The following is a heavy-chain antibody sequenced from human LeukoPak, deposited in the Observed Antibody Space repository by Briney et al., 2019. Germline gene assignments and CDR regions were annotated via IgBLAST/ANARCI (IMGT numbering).Heavy chain of an antibody. Sequence: GGSLRLSCAASGFTFSSYAMSWVRQAPGKGLEWVSGTSGSGGSTYYAGSVKGRLTISRDNSKNTLYLQMNSLRVEDTAVYYCAKNGGSQCYSHLDSWGQGTLVTVSS. J-gene: IGHJ4*02. V-gene: IGHV3-23*01. CDR1: GFTFSSYA. CDR2: TSGSGGST. CDR3: AKNGGSQCYSHLDS. D-gene: IGHD2-15*01.